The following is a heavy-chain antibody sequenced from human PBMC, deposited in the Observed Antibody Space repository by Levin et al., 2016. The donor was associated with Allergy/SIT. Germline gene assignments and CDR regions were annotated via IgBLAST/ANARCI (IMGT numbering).Heavy chain of an antibody. J-gene: IGHJ6*03. CDR3: ARDKRVCTNGVCYTHYYYYMDV. V-gene: IGHV3-53*01. D-gene: IGHD2-8*01. CDR2: IYSGGST. Sequence: VRQAPGKGLEWVSVIYSGGSTYYADSVKGRFTISRDNSKNTLYLQMNSLRAEDTAVYYCARDKRVCTNGVCYTHYYYYMDVWGKGTTVTVSS.